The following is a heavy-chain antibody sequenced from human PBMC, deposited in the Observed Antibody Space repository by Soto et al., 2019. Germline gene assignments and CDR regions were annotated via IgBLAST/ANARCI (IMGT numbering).Heavy chain of an antibody. CDR3: ATASAIAGRLWYFDL. V-gene: IGHV1-69-2*01. D-gene: IGHD6-6*01. Sequence: EVQLVQSGAEVKKPGATVKISCKVSGYTCTDYYMYWVQQAPGKGLEWMGLVDPEDGETIYAEKFQGRVTITADTSTDTASMGLSSLRSEDTAVYYCATASAIAGRLWYFDLWGRCTLVTVSS. J-gene: IGHJ2*01. CDR2: VDPEDGET. CDR1: GYTCTDYY.